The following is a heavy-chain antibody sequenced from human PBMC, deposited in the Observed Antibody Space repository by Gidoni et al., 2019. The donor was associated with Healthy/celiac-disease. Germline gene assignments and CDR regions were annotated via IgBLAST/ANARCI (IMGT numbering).Heavy chain of an antibody. CDR2: IKSKTDGGTA. D-gene: IGHD3-10*01. J-gene: IGHJ3*02. CDR3: ITAGDMVRGNHDAFDI. Sequence: EVQLVESGGGLVKPGGSLRLSCAASGFTFSNAWMNWVRQAPGKGLEWVGRIKSKTDGGTADYAAPVKGRFTISRDDSKNTLYLQMNSLKTEDTAVYYCITAGDMVRGNHDAFDIWGQGTMVTVSS. V-gene: IGHV3-15*07. CDR1: GFTFSNAW.